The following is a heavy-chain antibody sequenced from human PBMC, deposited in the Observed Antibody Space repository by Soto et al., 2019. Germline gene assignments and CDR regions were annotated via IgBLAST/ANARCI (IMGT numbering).Heavy chain of an antibody. Sequence: SETLSLTCTVSGDSISSSSYYWGWIRQPPGKGLEWIGSIYYSGSTYYNPSLKRRVTISADTSKNQFSLKLSSVTAADTAVYYCAVTYYYGSGNYRNYYFDYWGQGTLVTVSS. D-gene: IGHD3-10*01. J-gene: IGHJ4*02. CDR1: GDSISSSSYY. CDR3: AVTYYYGSGNYRNYYFDY. V-gene: IGHV4-39*01. CDR2: IYYSGST.